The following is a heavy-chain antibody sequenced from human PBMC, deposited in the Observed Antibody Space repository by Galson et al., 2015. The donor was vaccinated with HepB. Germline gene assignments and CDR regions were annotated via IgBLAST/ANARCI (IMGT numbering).Heavy chain of an antibody. J-gene: IGHJ3*02. CDR2: IIPILGIA. CDR3: ASTSDDCSSASCEYNDAFDN. CDR1: GDTFSSYV. V-gene: IGHV1-69*04. Sequence: SVKVSCKASGDTFSSYVINWVRQAPGQGLEWMGRIIPILGIANYAQKFQGRVTITADKSTSTAYMELSSLRSEDTAVDYWASTSDDCSSASCEYNDAFDNWGQGTMVTVSS. D-gene: IGHD2-2*01.